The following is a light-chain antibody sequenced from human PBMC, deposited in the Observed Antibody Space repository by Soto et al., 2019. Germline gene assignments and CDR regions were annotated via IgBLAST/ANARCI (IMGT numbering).Light chain of an antibody. CDR2: GAS. V-gene: IGKV3-15*01. Sequence: EIVMTQSPATLSVSPGERATLSCGASESVSTNLAWYQQKAGQAPRLLIYGASTRATGIPARFSGSGSGTEFTLTISSLQSEDFAVYYCQQYSIWRTFGQGTKVDIK. J-gene: IGKJ1*01. CDR1: ESVSTN. CDR3: QQYSIWRT.